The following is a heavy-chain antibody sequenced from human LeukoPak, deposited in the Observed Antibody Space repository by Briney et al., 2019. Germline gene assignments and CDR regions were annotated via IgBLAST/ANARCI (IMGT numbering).Heavy chain of an antibody. CDR3: ARDQGIGVYWYWYFDL. D-gene: IGHD2-8*02. Sequence: SETLSLTCTVSGGSITSSNWNWIRQPAGRGLEWIGRCGTTYNPSLKSRVTMSLDTSKNQFSLRLRSVTAADTAVYYCARDQGIGVYWYWYFDLWGRGTLITVSS. CDR1: GGSITSSN. J-gene: IGHJ2*01. CDR2: CGT. V-gene: IGHV4-4*07.